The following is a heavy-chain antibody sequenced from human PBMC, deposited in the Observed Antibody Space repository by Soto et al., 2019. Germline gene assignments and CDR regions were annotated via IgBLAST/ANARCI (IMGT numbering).Heavy chain of an antibody. CDR2: ISGSGDST. D-gene: IGHD2-21*02. Sequence: EVQLVETGGGLIQPGGSLRLSCAASGFTVNSNYMSWVRQAPGKGLEWVSVISGSGDSTYYADSVKGRFTISRDNSKNTLYLQMNSLRAEDTAIYYCARDRYGDPLWGQDDFDYWGQGTLVTVSA. CDR3: ARDRYGDPLWGQDDFDY. V-gene: IGHV3-53*02. J-gene: IGHJ4*02. CDR1: GFTVNSNY.